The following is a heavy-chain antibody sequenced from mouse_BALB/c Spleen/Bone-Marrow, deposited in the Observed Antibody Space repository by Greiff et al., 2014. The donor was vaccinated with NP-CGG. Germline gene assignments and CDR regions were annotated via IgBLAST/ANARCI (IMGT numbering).Heavy chain of an antibody. V-gene: IGHV7-3*02. Sequence: EVQLVESGGGLVQPGGSLRLSCATSGFTLTDYYMSWVRQPPGKALEWLGFIRNKANGYTTEYSASVKGRFTISRDNSQSILYLQMNTLRAEDSATYYCARDDDSPLDYWGQGTLVTVSA. CDR2: IRNKANGYTT. CDR1: GFTLTDYY. D-gene: IGHD2-4*01. CDR3: ARDDDSPLDY. J-gene: IGHJ3*01.